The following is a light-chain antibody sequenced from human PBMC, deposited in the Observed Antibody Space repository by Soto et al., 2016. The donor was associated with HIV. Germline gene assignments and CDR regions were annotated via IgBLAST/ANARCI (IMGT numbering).Light chain of an antibody. V-gene: IGKV1-5*03. CDR2: KAS. CDR3: QQYNTPPWT. J-gene: IGKJ1*01. Sequence: DIQMTQSPSTQFASVGDRVTITCRASQSISTWLAWYQQKPGKAPKLLIYKASSLESGVPSRFSGTGSGTEFTLTISTLQPEDSAIYYCQQYNTPPWTFGQGTKVEI. CDR1: QSISTW.